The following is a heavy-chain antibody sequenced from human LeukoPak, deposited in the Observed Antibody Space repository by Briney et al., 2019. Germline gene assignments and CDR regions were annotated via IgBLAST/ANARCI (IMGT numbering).Heavy chain of an antibody. CDR2: LYSDDTT. D-gene: IGHD1-26*01. V-gene: IGHV3-53*01. Sequence: GGSLRLSCAASGFIVNSNYMNWVRQAPGKGLEWVSVLYSDDTTYYADSVKGRFTISRDNSKNALYLQMNNLRAEDTAVYYCARGGGYYAIDYWGQGTLVTVSS. CDR3: ARGGGYYAIDY. J-gene: IGHJ4*02. CDR1: GFIVNSNY.